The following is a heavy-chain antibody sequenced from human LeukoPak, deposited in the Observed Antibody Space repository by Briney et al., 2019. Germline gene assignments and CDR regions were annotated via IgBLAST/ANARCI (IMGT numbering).Heavy chain of an antibody. Sequence: ASVKVSCKASGYTFTNYAMHWVRQAPAQRLEWMGRINAGNGNTKYSQKFQGRVTITRDTSASTAYMELSSLRSEDTALYYCASGLITMVQGATDFWGQGTLVTVSS. D-gene: IGHD3-10*01. CDR3: ASGLITMVQGATDF. CDR1: GYTFTNYA. CDR2: INAGNGNT. V-gene: IGHV1-3*01. J-gene: IGHJ4*02.